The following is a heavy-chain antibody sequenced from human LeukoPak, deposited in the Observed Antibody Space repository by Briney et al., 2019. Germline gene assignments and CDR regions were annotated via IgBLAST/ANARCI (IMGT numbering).Heavy chain of an antibody. CDR2: IYYSGST. CDR3: ARTAAAGGGLGYFDY. Sequence: PSETLSLTCTVSGGSISSSSYYWGWIRQPPGKGLEWIGSIYYSGSTYYNPSLKSRVTISVDTSKNQFSLKLSSVTAADTAVYYCARTAAAGGGLGYFDYWGQGTLVTVSS. CDR1: GGSISSSSYY. V-gene: IGHV4-39*01. D-gene: IGHD6-13*01. J-gene: IGHJ4*02.